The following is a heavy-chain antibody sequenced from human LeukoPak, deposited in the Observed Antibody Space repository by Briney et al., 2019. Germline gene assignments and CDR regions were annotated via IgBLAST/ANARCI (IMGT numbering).Heavy chain of an antibody. CDR3: ARTSYYGSGLEF. D-gene: IGHD3-10*01. J-gene: IGHJ4*02. V-gene: IGHV4-59*01. Sequence: SETLSLTCTVSGGSISNYYWSWIRQPPGKGLEWIGYIYYSGSTNYNPSLKSRVTMSVDTSKNQFSLRLNSVAAADTAVYYCARTSYYGSGLEFWGQGTLVMVSS. CDR1: GGSISNYY. CDR2: IYYSGST.